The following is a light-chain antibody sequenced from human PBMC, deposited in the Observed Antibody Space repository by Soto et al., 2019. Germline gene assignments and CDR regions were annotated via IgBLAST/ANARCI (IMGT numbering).Light chain of an antibody. J-gene: IGKJ1*01. CDR2: DAS. CDR1: QYIRNY. Sequence: DTQMTQSPSSLSASVGDRVTITCQASQYIRNYLNWYQQKPGKAPELLIYDASNLEPGVPSRFSGSGSGTDFTLTINSLQPEDIATYYCQQYHNFPRTFGQGTKVEIK. CDR3: QQYHNFPRT. V-gene: IGKV1-33*01.